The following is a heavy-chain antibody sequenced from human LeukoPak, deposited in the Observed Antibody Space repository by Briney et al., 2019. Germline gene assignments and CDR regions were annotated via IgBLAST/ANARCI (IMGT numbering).Heavy chain of an antibody. D-gene: IGHD6-19*01. CDR1: GFTFSSYA. CDR2: ISGSGRST. J-gene: IGHJ4*02. V-gene: IGHV3-23*01. Sequence: GGSLRLSCAASGFTFSSYAMSWVRQAPGKGLEWVSAISGSGRSTYYADSVKGRFSISRDNSKNTAYLQMNSLRAEDTAVYYCAKASRVAVAGGRFDYWGQGTLVTVSS. CDR3: AKASRVAVAGGRFDY.